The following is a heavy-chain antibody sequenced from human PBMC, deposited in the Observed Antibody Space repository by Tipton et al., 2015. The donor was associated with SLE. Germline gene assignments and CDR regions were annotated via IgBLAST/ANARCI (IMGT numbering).Heavy chain of an antibody. CDR3: ARDRGADAFDI. V-gene: IGHV1-8*01. CDR2: MNPNSGNT. CDR1: GYTFTSYD. J-gene: IGHJ3*02. Sequence: LVQSGPEVKKPGASVKVSCKASGYTFTSYDIDWVRQATGQGLEWMGWMNPNSGNTGYAQKFQGRVTMTRDTSISTAYMELSRLRSDDTAVYYCARDRGADAFDIWGQGTMVTVSS. D-gene: IGHD3-10*01.